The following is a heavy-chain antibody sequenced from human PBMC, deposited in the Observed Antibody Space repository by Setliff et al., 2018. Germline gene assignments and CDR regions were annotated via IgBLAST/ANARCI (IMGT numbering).Heavy chain of an antibody. CDR3: ARTRYGLGGRPY. D-gene: IGHD2-15*01. CDR1: GGSISGDY. Sequence: LSLTCTVSGGSISGDYWSWIRQPPGKGLEWIGFIHYSGSTNYNPSLKSRVTISLDTPKNQFSLRLSSVTAADTAVYYCARTRYGLGGRPYWGQGTLVTVSS. CDR2: IHYSGST. J-gene: IGHJ4*02. V-gene: IGHV4-59*01.